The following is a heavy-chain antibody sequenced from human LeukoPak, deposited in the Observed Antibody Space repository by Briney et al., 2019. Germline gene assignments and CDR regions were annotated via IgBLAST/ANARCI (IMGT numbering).Heavy chain of an antibody. CDR1: GFTFSSYG. J-gene: IGHJ4*02. CDR3: AKGESSGFLDY. V-gene: IGHV3-30*18. Sequence: PGRSLRLSCVASGFTFSSYGMHWVRQAPGKGLEWVAVISYDGSNKYYADSVKGRFTISRDNSKNTLYLQMNSLRAEDTAVYYCAKGESSGFLDYWGQGTLVTVSS. CDR2: ISYDGSNK. D-gene: IGHD3-22*01.